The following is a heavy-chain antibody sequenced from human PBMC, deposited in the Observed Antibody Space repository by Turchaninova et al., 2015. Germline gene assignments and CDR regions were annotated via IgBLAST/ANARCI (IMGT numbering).Heavy chain of an antibody. CDR3: AKDISQLNSFDY. V-gene: IGHV3-9*01. J-gene: IGHJ4*02. CDR2: ISWHSYSL. D-gene: IGHD6-6*01. Sequence: EVQLVESGGGLVQPGWSLRRSCAASGFTFDYYAMHWVRQAPGKGLEWVSGISWHSYSLGYADSVKGRFTISRDNAKKSLYLQMNSLRAEDTALYYCAKDISQLNSFDYWGQGTLVTVSS. CDR1: GFTFDYYA.